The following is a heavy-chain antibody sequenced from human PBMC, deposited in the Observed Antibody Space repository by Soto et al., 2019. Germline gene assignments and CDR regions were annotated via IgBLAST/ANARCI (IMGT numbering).Heavy chain of an antibody. CDR2: ILNDGSNR. J-gene: IGHJ6*02. Sequence: QVQLVESGGGVVQPGRSLRLSCAASEFTFSNYGMHWVRQAPVKGLEWVEVILNDGSNRYHADSVKDRFTISRDNSKNTLYSQMNSLRAEDTVVYYCARDAEYSGNGMDVWGQGTTVTVS. CDR3: ARDAEYSGNGMDV. D-gene: IGHD3-10*01. V-gene: IGHV3-33*01. CDR1: EFTFSNYG.